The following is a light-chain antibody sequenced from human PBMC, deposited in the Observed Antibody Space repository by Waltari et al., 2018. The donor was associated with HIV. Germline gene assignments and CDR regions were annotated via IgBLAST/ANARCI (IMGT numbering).Light chain of an antibody. CDR2: GES. CDR1: RSNIGSNS. V-gene: IGLV1-44*01. J-gene: IGLJ2*01. Sequence: QSVLAQPPSASGTPGQRVTISCSGSRSNIGSNSVNWSQHFPGTAPKLLIYGESLRPSGVPARFSGSKFGTSASLVITGLQSGDEADYYCSTWDDRLNGPVVFGGGTRLTVL. CDR3: STWDDRLNGPVV.